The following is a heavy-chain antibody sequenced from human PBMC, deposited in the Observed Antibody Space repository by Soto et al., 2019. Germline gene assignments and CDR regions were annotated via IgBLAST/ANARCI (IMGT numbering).Heavy chain of an antibody. D-gene: IGHD6-6*01. CDR1: GGSISSYY. J-gene: IGHJ3*02. CDR2: IYYSGST. Sequence: SETLSLTCTVSGGSISSYYWSWIRQPPGKGLEWIGYIYYSGSTNYNPSLKSRVTISVDTSENQFSLKLSSVTAADTAVYYCAREDSIAKVGAFDIWGQGTMVTVSS. V-gene: IGHV4-59*01. CDR3: AREDSIAKVGAFDI.